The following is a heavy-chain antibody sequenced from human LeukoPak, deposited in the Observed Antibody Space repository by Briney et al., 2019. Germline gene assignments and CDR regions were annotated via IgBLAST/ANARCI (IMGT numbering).Heavy chain of an antibody. V-gene: IGHV3-7*01. CDR3: ARDDCSSISCYHNWFDP. D-gene: IGHD2-2*01. CDR1: GFTFSSYW. Sequence: HPGGSLRLSCAASGFTFSSYWMSWVRQAPGKGLEWVANIKQDGSEKYYVDSVKGRFTISRDNAKNSLYLQMNSRRAEDTAVYYCARDDCSSISCYHNWFDPWGQGTLVTVSS. CDR2: IKQDGSEK. J-gene: IGHJ5*02.